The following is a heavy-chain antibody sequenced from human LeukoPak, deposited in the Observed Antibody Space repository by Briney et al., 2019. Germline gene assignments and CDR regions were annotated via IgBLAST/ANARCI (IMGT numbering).Heavy chain of an antibody. V-gene: IGHV4-4*02. J-gene: IGHJ4*02. CDR2: IYHSGST. Sequence: KSSETLSLTCAVSGGSISSSNWRSWVRPPPGKGLEWIGEIYHSGSTNYNPSLKSRVTISVDTSKNQFSLKLSSVTAADTAVYYCARRAGKYYYGSGSKFDYWGQGTLVTVSS. CDR1: GGSISSSNW. D-gene: IGHD3-10*01. CDR3: ARRAGKYYYGSGSKFDY.